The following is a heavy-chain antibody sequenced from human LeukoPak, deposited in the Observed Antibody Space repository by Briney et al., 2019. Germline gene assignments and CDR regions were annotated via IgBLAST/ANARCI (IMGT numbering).Heavy chain of an antibody. CDR3: ARDQSDTAMVISDAFDI. Sequence: PGGSLRLSCAASGFIFSSYWMSWVRQAPGKGLEWVANIKQDGSEKYYVDSVKGRFTISRDNAKNSLYLQMNSLRAEDTAVYYCARDQSDTAMVISDAFDIWGQGTMVTVSS. CDR1: GFIFSSYW. D-gene: IGHD5-18*01. J-gene: IGHJ3*02. V-gene: IGHV3-7*01. CDR2: IKQDGSEK.